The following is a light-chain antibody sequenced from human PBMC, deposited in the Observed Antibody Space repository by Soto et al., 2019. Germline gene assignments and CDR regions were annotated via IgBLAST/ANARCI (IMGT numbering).Light chain of an antibody. Sequence: EIVMTQSPATLSVSPGERATLSCRASQSVTSNYLVWYQQKPGQAPRLLIYAASSRATGIPDRFSGSGSGTDFTLTISRLEPEDFAVYYCQQYGSSPWTFGQGTKVDI. J-gene: IGKJ1*01. CDR2: AAS. V-gene: IGKV3-20*01. CDR1: QSVTSNY. CDR3: QQYGSSPWT.